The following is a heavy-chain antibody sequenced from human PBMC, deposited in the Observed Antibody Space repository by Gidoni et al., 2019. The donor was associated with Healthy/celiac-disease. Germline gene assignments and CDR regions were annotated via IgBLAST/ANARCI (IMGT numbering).Heavy chain of an antibody. D-gene: IGHD3-10*01. CDR1: GFTFSSYG. Sequence: QVQLVESGGGVVQTGRSLRLSCAASGFTFSSYGMHWVRQAPGKGLEWVAVISYDGSNKYYADSVKGRFTISRDNSKNTLYLQMNSLRAEDTAVYYCAKDGSKFEYYYYYYMDVWGKGTTVTVSS. CDR3: AKDGSKFEYYYYYYMDV. CDR2: ISYDGSNK. J-gene: IGHJ6*03. V-gene: IGHV3-30*18.